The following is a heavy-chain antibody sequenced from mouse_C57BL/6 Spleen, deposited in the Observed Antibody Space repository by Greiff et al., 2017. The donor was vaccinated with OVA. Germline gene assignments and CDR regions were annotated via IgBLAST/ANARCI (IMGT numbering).Heavy chain of an antibody. CDR2: IRLKSDNYAT. D-gene: IGHD2-5*01. J-gene: IGHJ3*01. V-gene: IGHV6-3*01. CDR3: TVYSNYPFAY. CDR1: GFTFSNYW. Sequence: EVKVEESGGGLVQPGGSMKLSCVASGFTFSNYWMNWVRQSPEKGLEWVAQIRLKSDNYATHYAESVKGRFTISRDDSKSSVYLQMNNLRAEDTGIYYCTVYSNYPFAYWGQGTLVTVSA.